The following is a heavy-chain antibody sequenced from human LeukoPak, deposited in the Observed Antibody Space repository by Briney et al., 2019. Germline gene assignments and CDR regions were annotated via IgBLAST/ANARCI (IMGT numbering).Heavy chain of an antibody. CDR1: GYTFTSYG. CDR3: ARGEGTVTKTPPDY. Sequence: ASVKVSCKASGYTFTSYGISWVRQAPGQGLEWMGWISAYNGNTNYAQKFQGRVTITADKSTSTAYMELSSLRSEDTAVYYCARGEGTVTKTPPDYWGQGTLVTVSS. CDR2: ISAYNGNT. D-gene: IGHD4-11*01. V-gene: IGHV1-18*01. J-gene: IGHJ4*02.